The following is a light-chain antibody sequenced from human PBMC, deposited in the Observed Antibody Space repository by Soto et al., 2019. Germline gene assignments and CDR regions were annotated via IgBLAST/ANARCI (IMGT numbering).Light chain of an antibody. CDR1: SSNIGAGYD. CDR2: GNS. CDR3: QSYDSSLSGRVV. J-gene: IGLJ2*01. Sequence: QSVLTQPPSVSGAPGQRVTISCTGSSSNIGAGYDVHWYQQLPGTAPKLLIYGNSNRPSGVPDRFSGSKSGTSASLAITGLQAEDEADYYCQSYDSSLSGRVVFGGGTKVTLL. V-gene: IGLV1-40*01.